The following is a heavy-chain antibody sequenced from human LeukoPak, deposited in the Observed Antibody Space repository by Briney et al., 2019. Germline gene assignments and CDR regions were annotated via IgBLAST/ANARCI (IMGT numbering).Heavy chain of an antibody. V-gene: IGHV3-30-3*01. Sequence: GGSLRLSCAASGFTFSSYALHWVRQTPGKGLDWVAVISYDGSNEYYADSVKGRFTISRDNSKNTLYLQMNSLRAVDTAVYYCARDRSGSYLAFDYRGQGTLVTVSS. CDR3: ARDRSGSYLAFDY. J-gene: IGHJ4*02. D-gene: IGHD1-26*01. CDR2: ISYDGSNE. CDR1: GFTFSSYA.